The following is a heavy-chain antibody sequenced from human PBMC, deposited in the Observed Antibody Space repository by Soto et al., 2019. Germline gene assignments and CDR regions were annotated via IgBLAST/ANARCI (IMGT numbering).Heavy chain of an antibody. D-gene: IGHD6-6*01. Sequence: ASVTGACKASGYTFTSDGVSWVRQAPGQGLEWMGWISAYNGNTNYAQKLQGRVTMTTDTSTSTAYMELRSLRSDGTAVYYCARTKQLVDYWGQGTLVTVS. V-gene: IGHV1-18*01. J-gene: IGHJ4*02. CDR1: GYTFTSDG. CDR2: ISAYNGNT. CDR3: ARTKQLVDY.